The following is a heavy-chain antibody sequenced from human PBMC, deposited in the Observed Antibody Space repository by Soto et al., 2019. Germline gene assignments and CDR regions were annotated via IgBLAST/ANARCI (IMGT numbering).Heavy chain of an antibody. CDR2: IKSKTDGGTT. J-gene: IGHJ6*03. Sequence: PGGSLRLSCAASGFTFSNAWMSWVRQAPGKGLEWVGRIKSKTDGGTTDYAAPVKGRFTISRDDSKNTLYLQMNSLKTEDTAVYYCTTDHAAGYYYYYMDVWGKGTTVTVSS. V-gene: IGHV3-15*01. CDR1: GFTFSNAW. D-gene: IGHD6-13*01. CDR3: TTDHAAGYYYYYMDV.